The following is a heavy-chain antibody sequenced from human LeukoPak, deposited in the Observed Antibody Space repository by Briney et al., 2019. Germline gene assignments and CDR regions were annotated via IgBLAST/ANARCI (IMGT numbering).Heavy chain of an antibody. Sequence: SVKVSCKASGGTFSSYAISWVRQAPGQGLEWMGGIIPIFGTANYAQKFQGRVTITTDESTSTAYMELSSLRSEDTAVYYCASGPPGGKGNAFDIWGQGTMVTVSS. CDR1: GGTFSSYA. V-gene: IGHV1-69*05. D-gene: IGHD4-23*01. J-gene: IGHJ3*02. CDR2: IIPIFGTA. CDR3: ASGPPGGKGNAFDI.